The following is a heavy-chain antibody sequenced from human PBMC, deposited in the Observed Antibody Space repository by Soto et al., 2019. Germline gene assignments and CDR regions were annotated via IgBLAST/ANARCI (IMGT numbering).Heavy chain of an antibody. Sequence: SVKVSCKASGGTFSSYAISWVRQAPGQGLEWMGGIIPIFGTANYAQKFQGRVTITADKSTSTAYMELSSLRSEDTAVYYCARVAAAGTGAYYYYYGMDVWGQGTTVTSP. V-gene: IGHV1-69*06. CDR2: IIPIFGTA. D-gene: IGHD6-13*01. CDR3: ARVAAAGTGAYYYYYGMDV. J-gene: IGHJ6*02. CDR1: GGTFSSYA.